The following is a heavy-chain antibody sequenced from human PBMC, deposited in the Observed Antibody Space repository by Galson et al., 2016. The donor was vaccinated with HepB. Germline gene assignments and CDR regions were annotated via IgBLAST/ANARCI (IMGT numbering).Heavy chain of an antibody. Sequence: RLSCAASGFTFDDYAMHWVRQAPGKGLEWVSGISWNSGSIGYADSVKGRFTISRDNAKNSLYLQMNSLRAEDTALYYCAKPLFTGTTGYCYAMDVWGQGTTVTVSS. CDR3: AKPLFTGTTGYCYAMDV. J-gene: IGHJ6*02. CDR2: ISWNSGSI. D-gene: IGHD1-7*01. V-gene: IGHV3-9*01. CDR1: GFTFDDYA.